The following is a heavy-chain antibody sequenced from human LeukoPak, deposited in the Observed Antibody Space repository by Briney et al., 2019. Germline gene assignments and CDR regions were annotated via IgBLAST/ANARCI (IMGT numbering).Heavy chain of an antibody. CDR3: ARDLYWGTYYYDSSGSYYFDY. D-gene: IGHD3-22*01. J-gene: IGHJ4*02. CDR2: ISAYNGNT. V-gene: IGHV1-18*01. Sequence: GASVKVSCKASGYTFTSYGISWVRQAPGQGLEWMGWISAYNGNTNYAQKPQGRVTMTTDTSTSTAYMELRSLRSDDTAVYYCARDLYWGTYYYDSSGSYYFDYWGQGTLVTVSS. CDR1: GYTFTSYG.